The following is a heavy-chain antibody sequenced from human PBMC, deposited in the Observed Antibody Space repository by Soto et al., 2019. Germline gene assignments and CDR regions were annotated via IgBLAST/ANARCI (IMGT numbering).Heavy chain of an antibody. CDR3: AGGTGWVEDY. CDR2: IEQDGSEK. Sequence: EVQLVESGGGLVQPGGSLRLSCAVSGLTFTNYWMNWVRQAPGKGLEWVANIEQDGSEKNYVDSVKGRFTISRDNAKNSLYLQMNSLRAEDTAVYNCAGGTGWVEDYWGQGTLVTVSS. CDR1: GLTFTNYW. V-gene: IGHV3-7*04. D-gene: IGHD6-19*01. J-gene: IGHJ4*02.